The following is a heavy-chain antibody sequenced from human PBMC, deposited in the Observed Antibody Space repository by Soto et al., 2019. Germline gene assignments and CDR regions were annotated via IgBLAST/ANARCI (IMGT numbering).Heavy chain of an antibody. CDR2: TYYRSKWYN. V-gene: IGHV6-1*01. CDR3: ARDPMSSGWLTYYYYGMDV. Sequence: PSQTLSLTCAISGDSVSSNSAAWNWIRQSPSRGLEWLGRTYYRSKWYNDYAVSVKSRITINPDTSKNQFSLQLNSVTPEDTAVYYCARDPMSSGWLTYYYYGMDVWVQGTTHTVSS. CDR1: GDSVSSNSAA. D-gene: IGHD6-19*01. J-gene: IGHJ6*02.